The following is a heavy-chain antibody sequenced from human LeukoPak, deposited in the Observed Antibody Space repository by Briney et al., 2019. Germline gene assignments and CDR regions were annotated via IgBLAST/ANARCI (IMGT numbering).Heavy chain of an antibody. CDR1: GFTFSTHS. CDR2: ISSSSTYI. CDR3: TTNPPGIAVAGNGYFAY. J-gene: IGHJ4*02. D-gene: IGHD6-19*01. V-gene: IGHV3-21*01. Sequence: GGSLRLSCAASGFTFSTHSINWVRQAPGKGLEWVSSISSSSTYINYADSVKGRFTISRDNAKNSLYLQMNSLRAEDTGVYYCTTNPPGIAVAGNGYFAYWGQGTLVTVSS.